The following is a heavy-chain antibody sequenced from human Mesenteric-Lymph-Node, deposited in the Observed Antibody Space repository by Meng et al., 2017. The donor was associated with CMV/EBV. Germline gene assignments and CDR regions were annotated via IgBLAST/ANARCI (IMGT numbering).Heavy chain of an antibody. CDR3: AKDRIYYDILTGCVDS. V-gene: IGHV3-23*01. D-gene: IGHD3-9*01. CDR1: GFTFSTYS. Sequence: GGSLRLSCAASGFTFSTYSMNWVRQAPGKGLEWVSAISGSGRSTYYADSVKGRFTISRDNSKNTLYLQMNSLRAEDTAVYYCAKDRIYYDILTGCVDSWGQGTLVTVSS. J-gene: IGHJ4*02. CDR2: ISGSGRST.